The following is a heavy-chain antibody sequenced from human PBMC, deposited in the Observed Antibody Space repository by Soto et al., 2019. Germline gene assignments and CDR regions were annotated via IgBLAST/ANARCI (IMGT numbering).Heavy chain of an antibody. J-gene: IGHJ6*02. CDR1: GFTFSSYG. V-gene: IGHV3-30*18. Sequence: QVQLVESGGGVIQPGRSLRLSCAASGFTFSSYGMHWVRQAPGKGLEWVAVISYDGSNKYYADSVKGRFTISRDNSKKTLHHLKNRLKAEAAAVYYCAKGSGLVVAVAMPGRDYYYCGLDGRGQGAKVNGS. CDR3: AKGSGLVVAVAMPGRDYYYCGLDG. CDR2: ISYDGSNK. D-gene: IGHD2-2*01.